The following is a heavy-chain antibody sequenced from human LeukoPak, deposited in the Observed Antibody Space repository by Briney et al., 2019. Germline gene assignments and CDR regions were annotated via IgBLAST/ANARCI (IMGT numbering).Heavy chain of an antibody. V-gene: IGHV1-18*01. CDR2: IITYNGNT. CDR1: GYTFTSYG. D-gene: IGHD3-10*01. Sequence: AASVKVSCKASGYTFTSYGINWVRQAPGQGLEWMGWIITYNGNTNYAQTLQGRVTMTTDTSTSTAYMEVRSLRSDDTAVYYCARDLLWFGEFGPPDYYYYYMDVWGKGTTVTVSS. CDR3: ARDLLWFGEFGPPDYYYYYMDV. J-gene: IGHJ6*03.